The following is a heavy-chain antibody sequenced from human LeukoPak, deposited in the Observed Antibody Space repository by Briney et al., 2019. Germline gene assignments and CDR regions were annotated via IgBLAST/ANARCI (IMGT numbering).Heavy chain of an antibody. CDR3: ARGSVAVAGRGAFDI. Sequence: PSETLSLTCTVSGGSISSSSYYWSWIRQPPRKGLEWIGEINHSGSTNYNPSLKSRVTISVDTSKNQFSLKLSSVTAADTAVYYCARGSVAVAGRGAFDIWGQGTMVTVSS. J-gene: IGHJ3*02. CDR2: INHSGST. V-gene: IGHV4-39*07. D-gene: IGHD6-19*01. CDR1: GGSISSSSYY.